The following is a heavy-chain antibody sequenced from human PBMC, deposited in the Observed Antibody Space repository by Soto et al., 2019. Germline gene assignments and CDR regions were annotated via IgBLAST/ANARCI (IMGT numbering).Heavy chain of an antibody. CDR3: ARPHPNTPNWFDP. Sequence: PGGSLRLSCAASGFTFSSYAMHWVRQAPGKGLEWVAVISYDGSNKYYADSVKGRFTISRDNSKNTLYLQMNSLRAEDTAVYYCARPHPNTPNWFDPWGQGTLVTVSS. CDR2: ISYDGSNK. CDR1: GFTFSSYA. D-gene: IGHD2-15*01. V-gene: IGHV3-30-3*01. J-gene: IGHJ5*02.